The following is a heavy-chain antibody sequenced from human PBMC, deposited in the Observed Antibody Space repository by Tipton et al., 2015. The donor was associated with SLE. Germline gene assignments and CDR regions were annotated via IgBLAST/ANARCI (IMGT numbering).Heavy chain of an antibody. V-gene: IGHV4-59*08. D-gene: IGHD6-13*01. CDR1: GGSISNYY. J-gene: IGHJ4*02. CDR2: IFYSGST. Sequence: TLSLTCTVSGGSISNYYWSWIRQPPGKGLEWIGYIFYSGSTNYNPSPKSRVTMSVDTSKNQFSLKVTSVTAADTAVYYCARGYSSNADDYWGQGTLVTVSS. CDR3: ARGYSSNADDY.